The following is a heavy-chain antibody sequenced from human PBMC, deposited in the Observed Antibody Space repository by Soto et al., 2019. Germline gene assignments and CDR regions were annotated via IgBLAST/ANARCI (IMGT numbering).Heavy chain of an antibody. D-gene: IGHD1-1*01. V-gene: IGHV1-69*13. J-gene: IGHJ6*02. CDR2: IIPNFGTA. CDR1: GGTFSSYA. Sequence: ASVKVSCKASGGTFSSYAISWVRQAPGQGLEWMGGIIPNFGTANYAQKFQGRVTFTADDSTSTASMDLSSLRSEDSAVYYCARLGGAPSWTGTTEPGLDYYSGMDVWGQGTTVTVFS. CDR3: ARLGGAPSWTGTTEPGLDYYSGMDV.